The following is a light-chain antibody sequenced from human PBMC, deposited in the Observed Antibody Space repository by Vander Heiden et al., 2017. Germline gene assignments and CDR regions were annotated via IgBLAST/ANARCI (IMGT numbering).Light chain of an antibody. CDR2: GAS. CDR3: QQYNSWPGT. CDR1: QGISSN. V-gene: IGKV3-15*01. Sequence: PSPLSASPGERGTLRCRASQGISSNLAWYQQKPGKAPELLIYGASTRESGIPARFSGSGSGTEFTLTISSLQSEDFAVYYCQQYNSWPGTFGQGTKVEIK. J-gene: IGKJ1*01.